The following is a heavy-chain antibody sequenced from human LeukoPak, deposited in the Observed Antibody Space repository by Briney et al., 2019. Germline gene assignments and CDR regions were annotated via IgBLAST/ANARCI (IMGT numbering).Heavy chain of an antibody. Sequence: KASETLSLTCTVSGGSISSSSYYWGWLRQPPGKGREWIGSIYDSGSTYYNPSLKSRVTISVDTSKNQFSLKLSSVTAADTAVYYCARRPYYDSSGYYSGFDYWGQGTLVTVSS. J-gene: IGHJ4*02. D-gene: IGHD3-22*01. CDR3: ARRPYYDSSGYYSGFDY. CDR2: IYDSGST. V-gene: IGHV4-39*01. CDR1: GGSISSSSYY.